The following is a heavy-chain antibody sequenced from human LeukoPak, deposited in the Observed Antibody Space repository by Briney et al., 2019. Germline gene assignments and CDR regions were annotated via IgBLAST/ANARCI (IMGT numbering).Heavy chain of an antibody. CDR2: ISYDGSNK. CDR3: ARASFAT. V-gene: IGHV3-30*03. J-gene: IGHJ5*02. CDR1: GFTFSSYG. Sequence: GGSLRLSCAASGFTFSSYGMHWVRQAPGKGLEWVAVISYDGSNKYYADSVKGRFTISRDNSKNTLYLQMNSLRAEDTAVYYCARASFATWGQGTLVTVSS. D-gene: IGHD3-3*01.